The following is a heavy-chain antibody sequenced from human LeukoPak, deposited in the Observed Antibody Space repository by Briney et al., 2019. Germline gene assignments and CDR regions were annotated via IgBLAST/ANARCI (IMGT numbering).Heavy chain of an antibody. V-gene: IGHV3-21*01. CDR2: ITSSGTHI. Sequence: GSLRLSCAASGFTFSSFNMNWVRQAPGKAMEWVSSITSSGTHIFYADSVMGRFTISRDNAKNSLYLQMDSLGPDDTAVYYCARDPYSGNYGNDYYYYMDVWGKGTTVTISS. CDR1: GFTFSSFN. D-gene: IGHD1-26*01. CDR3: ARDPYSGNYGNDYYYYMDV. J-gene: IGHJ6*03.